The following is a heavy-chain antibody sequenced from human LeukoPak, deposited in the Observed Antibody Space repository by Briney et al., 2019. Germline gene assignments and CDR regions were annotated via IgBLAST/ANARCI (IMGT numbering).Heavy chain of an antibody. CDR1: GFTFSSYG. CDR3: ARVSTAVSLAIDY. Sequence: GGALRLSCAASGFTFSSYGMHWVRQAPGKGLEWVAVIWYDGSNKYYADSVKGRFTISRDNAKNSLYLQMNSLSAEDTAVYYCARVSTAVSLAIDYWGQGTLVTVST. V-gene: IGHV3-33*01. J-gene: IGHJ4*02. CDR2: IWYDGSNK. D-gene: IGHD6-13*01.